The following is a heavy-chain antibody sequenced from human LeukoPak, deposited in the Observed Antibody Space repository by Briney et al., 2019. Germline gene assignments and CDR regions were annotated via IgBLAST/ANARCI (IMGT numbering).Heavy chain of an antibody. CDR2: IYSGGST. J-gene: IGHJ4*02. CDR3: ARDVSSSCGY. V-gene: IGHV3-53*01. Sequence: GGSLRLSCAASGFTVSSSYMSWVRQAPGKGLEWVSLIYSGGSTYYAASVKGRFTISRDNSKNTLYLQVNSLRPEDTAVYYCARDVSSSCGYWGQGTLVTVSS. CDR1: GFTVSSSY. D-gene: IGHD6-13*01.